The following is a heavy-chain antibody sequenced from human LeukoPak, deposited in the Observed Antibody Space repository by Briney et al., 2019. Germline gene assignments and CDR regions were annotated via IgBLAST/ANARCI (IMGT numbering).Heavy chain of an antibody. Sequence: ASVKVSCKASGYTFTSYGISWVRQAPGQGLEWMGWISAYNGNTNYAQKLQGRVTMNTDTSTSTTYMELRSMRSDDTAVYYCASSNTYCSSTSCYFGWFDPWGQGTLVTVSS. CDR2: ISAYNGNT. V-gene: IGHV1-18*01. D-gene: IGHD2-2*01. J-gene: IGHJ5*02. CDR3: ASSNTYCSSTSCYFGWFDP. CDR1: GYTFTSYG.